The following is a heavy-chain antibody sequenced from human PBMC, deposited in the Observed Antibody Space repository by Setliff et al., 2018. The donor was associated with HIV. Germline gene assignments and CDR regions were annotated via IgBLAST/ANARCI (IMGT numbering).Heavy chain of an antibody. CDR1: GYSFTSYW. CDR2: IYPGDSDT. V-gene: IGHV5-51*01. D-gene: IGHD6-13*01. CDR3: ARHLIPGDPRYSSSWYY. Sequence: GASLKISCKGSGYSFTSYWIGWVRQMPGNGLEWMGIIYPGDSDTRYSPSFQGQVTLSADKSISTAYLQLSSLKASDTAMYYCARHLIPGDPRYSSSWYYWGQGTLVTVSS. J-gene: IGHJ4*02.